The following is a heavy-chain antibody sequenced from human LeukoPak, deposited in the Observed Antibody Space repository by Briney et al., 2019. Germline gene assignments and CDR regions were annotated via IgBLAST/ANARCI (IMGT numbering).Heavy chain of an antibody. D-gene: IGHD2-15*01. Sequence: SETLSLTCTVSGGSISSSSYYWGWIRQPPGKGLEWIGSIYYSGSTYYNPSLKSRVTISVDTSKNQFSLKLSSVTAADTAVYYCARDWDLGYCSGGSCYRDYWGQGTLVTVSS. J-gene: IGHJ4*02. V-gene: IGHV4-39*07. CDR2: IYYSGST. CDR1: GGSISSSSYY. CDR3: ARDWDLGYCSGGSCYRDY.